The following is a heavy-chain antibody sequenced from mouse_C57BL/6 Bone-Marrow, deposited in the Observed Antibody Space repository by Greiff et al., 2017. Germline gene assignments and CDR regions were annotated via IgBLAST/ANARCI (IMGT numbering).Heavy chain of an antibody. CDR1: GYTFTTYP. D-gene: IGHD2-4*01. CDR3: AICVNYGGYYFDY. Sequence: VKLVESGAELVKPGASVKMSCKASGYTFTTYPIEWMKQNHGKRLEWIGNFHPSNDDTKYNEKFKGKATLTVEKSSSTVYLAPSGLTSDDSAVYCCAICVNYGGYYFDYWGQGTTRTVAS. J-gene: IGHJ2*01. CDR2: FHPSNDDT. V-gene: IGHV1-47*01.